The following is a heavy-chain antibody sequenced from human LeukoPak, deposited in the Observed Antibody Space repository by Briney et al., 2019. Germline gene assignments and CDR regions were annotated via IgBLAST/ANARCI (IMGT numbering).Heavy chain of an antibody. CDR3: ASGQWELLGPFDY. J-gene: IGHJ4*02. CDR2: ISYDGSNK. V-gene: IGHV3-30*03. Sequence: PGGSLRLSCAASGFTFSSYGMHWVRQAPGKGLEWVAVISYDGSNKYYADSVKGRLTISRDNSKNTLYLQMNSLRAEDTAVYYCASGQWELLGPFDYWGQGTLVTVSS. CDR1: GFTFSSYG. D-gene: IGHD1-26*01.